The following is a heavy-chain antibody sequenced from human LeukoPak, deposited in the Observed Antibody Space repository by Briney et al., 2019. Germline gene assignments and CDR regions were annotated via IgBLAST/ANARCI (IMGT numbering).Heavy chain of an antibody. CDR3: ARMVCSSTNWFDP. CDR2: INHSGST. V-gene: IGHV4-34*01. CDR1: GGSFSGYY. D-gene: IGHD6-13*01. Sequence: KTSETLSLTCAVYGGSFSGYYWSWVRQPPGKGLEWIGEINHSGSTNYNPSLKSRVTISVDTSKNLFSLKLSSVTAADTAVYYCARMVCSSTNWFDPWGQGTLVTVSS. J-gene: IGHJ5*02.